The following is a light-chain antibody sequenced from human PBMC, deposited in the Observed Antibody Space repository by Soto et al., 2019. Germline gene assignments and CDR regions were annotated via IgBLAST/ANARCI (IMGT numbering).Light chain of an antibody. CDR1: SSDVGAYNY. Sequence: QSVLTHPASVSGSPGQSLTISCTGTSSDVGAYNYVSWYQQHPGKAPKLMIYEVSKRPSGVPDRFSGSKSGNTASLTVSGLQAEDEADYYCSSYINTSVLFGGGTKVTVL. V-gene: IGLV2-14*01. CDR2: EVS. J-gene: IGLJ2*01. CDR3: SSYINTSVL.